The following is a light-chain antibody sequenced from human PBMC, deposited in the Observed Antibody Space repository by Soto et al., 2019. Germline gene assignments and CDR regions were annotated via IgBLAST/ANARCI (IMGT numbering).Light chain of an antibody. Sequence: QSALTQPRSVSGSPGQSVTISCTGTSSDVGGYNYVSWYQQHPGKAPKVMIYDVSERPSGVPDRFSGSKSGNTASLTLSGLQAEDDADYYCCSYAGSPRYVFGTGTKLTVL. V-gene: IGLV2-11*01. CDR2: DVS. CDR1: SSDVGGYNY. CDR3: CSYAGSPRYV. J-gene: IGLJ1*01.